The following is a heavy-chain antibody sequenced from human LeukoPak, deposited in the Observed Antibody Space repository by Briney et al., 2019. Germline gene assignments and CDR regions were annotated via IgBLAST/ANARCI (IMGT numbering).Heavy chain of an antibody. CDR2: ISTDGDT. V-gene: IGHV3-23*01. CDR1: GFTFSRYA. Sequence: GGSLRLSCAASGFTFSRYAMSWVRQAQGKGLEWVSSISTDGDTYYTDSVKGRFTISRDVSRNTLFLQMISLRAEDTALYYCARSRSGSVAGTSDYWGQGTLVIVSS. D-gene: IGHD6-19*01. CDR3: ARSRSGSVAGTSDY. J-gene: IGHJ4*02.